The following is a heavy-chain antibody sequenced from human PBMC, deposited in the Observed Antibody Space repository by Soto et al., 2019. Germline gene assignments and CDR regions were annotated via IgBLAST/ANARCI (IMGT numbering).Heavy chain of an antibody. CDR3: ARSVVTIFGVVIIPVYYYYGMDV. CDR1: GGTFSSYA. D-gene: IGHD3-3*01. V-gene: IGHV1-69*01. J-gene: IGHJ6*02. CDR2: IIPIFGTA. Sequence: QVQLVQSGAEVKKPGSSVKVSCKASGGTFSSYAISWVRQAPGQGLEWMGGIIPIFGTANYAQKFQGRVTITADESTSTAYMGLSRLRAEDTAVYYCARSVVTIFGVVIIPVYYYYGMDVWGQGTTVTVSS.